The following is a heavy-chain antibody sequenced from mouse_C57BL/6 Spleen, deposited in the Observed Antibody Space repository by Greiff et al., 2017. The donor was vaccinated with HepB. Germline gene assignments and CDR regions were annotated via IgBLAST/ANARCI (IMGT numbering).Heavy chain of an antibody. CDR2: INYDGSST. J-gene: IGHJ2*01. Sequence: EVQLVESEGGLVQPGSSMKLSCTASGFTFSDYYMAWVRQVPEKGLEWVANINYDGSSTYYLDSLKSRFIISRDNAKNILYLQMSSLKSEDTATYYCARDSGDRHYFDYWGQGTTLTVSS. D-gene: IGHD3-2*02. CDR1: GFTFSDYY. V-gene: IGHV5-16*01. CDR3: ARDSGDRHYFDY.